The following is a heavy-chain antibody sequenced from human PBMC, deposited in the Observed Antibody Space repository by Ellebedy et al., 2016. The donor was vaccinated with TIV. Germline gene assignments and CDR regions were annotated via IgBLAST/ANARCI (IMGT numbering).Heavy chain of an antibody. D-gene: IGHD3-16*01. V-gene: IGHV4-59*08. Sequence: MPSETLSLTCTVSGGSISSYYWSWIRQPPGKGLEWIGYIYYSGSTNYNPSLKSRVTISVDTSMNQFSLKLSSVTAADTAVYYCARLPKGVMMHTFDIWGQGTMVTVSS. CDR3: ARLPKGVMMHTFDI. J-gene: IGHJ3*02. CDR2: IYYSGST. CDR1: GGSISSYY.